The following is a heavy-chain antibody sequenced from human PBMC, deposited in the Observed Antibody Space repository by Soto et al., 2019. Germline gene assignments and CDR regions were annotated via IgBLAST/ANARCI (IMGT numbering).Heavy chain of an antibody. CDR3: VTQPYYYDSSGYGYFDY. D-gene: IGHD3-22*01. V-gene: IGHV3-23*01. CDR1: GFTFSSYA. Sequence: GGSLRLSCAASGFTFSSYAMSWVRQAPGKGLEWVSAISGSGGSTYYADSVKGRFTISRDNSKNTLYLQMNSLRAEDTAVYYCVTQPYYYDSSGYGYFDYWGQGTLVTVSS. CDR2: ISGSGGST. J-gene: IGHJ4*02.